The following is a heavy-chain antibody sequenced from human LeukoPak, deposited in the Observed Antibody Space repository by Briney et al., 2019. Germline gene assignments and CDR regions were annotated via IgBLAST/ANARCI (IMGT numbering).Heavy chain of an antibody. CDR2: IYHSGST. CDR3: ARSSSSSVSNDY. CDR1: GYSISSGYY. J-gene: IGHJ4*02. D-gene: IGHD6-6*01. V-gene: IGHV4-38-2*01. Sequence: KPSETLSLTCAVSGYSISSGYYWGWIRQPPGKGLEWIGSIYHSGSTYYNPSLKSRVTISVDTSKNQFSLKLSSVTAADTAVYHCARSSSSSVSNDYWGQGTLVTVSS.